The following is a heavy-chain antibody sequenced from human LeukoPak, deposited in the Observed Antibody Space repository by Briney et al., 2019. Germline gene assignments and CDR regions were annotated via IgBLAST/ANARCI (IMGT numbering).Heavy chain of an antibody. CDR2: IYYSGST. V-gene: IGHV4-59*01. CDR3: AREGYCSGGSCRPAAFDI. D-gene: IGHD2-15*01. CDR1: GDSISRDY. J-gene: IGHJ3*02. Sequence: SETLSLTCTVSGDSISRDYWSWIRQPAGKGLEWIGYIYYSGSTNYNPSLKSRVTISVDTSKNQFSLKLSSVTAADTAVYYCAREGYCSGGSCRPAAFDIWGQGTMVTVSS.